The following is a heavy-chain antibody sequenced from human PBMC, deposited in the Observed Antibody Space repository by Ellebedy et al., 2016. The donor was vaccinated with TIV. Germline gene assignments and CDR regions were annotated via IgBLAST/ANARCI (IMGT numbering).Heavy chain of an antibody. Sequence: PGGSLRLSCAASGFTLSSYGMSWVRQAPGKGLEWVATISASGGSTYYADSVKGRFTISRDNSKNTLYVHMNSLRAEDSAVYYCAKGHGPSSGWLHFDYWGQGTLVTVSS. V-gene: IGHV3-23*01. J-gene: IGHJ4*02. CDR2: ISASGGST. D-gene: IGHD6-19*01. CDR1: GFTLSSYG. CDR3: AKGHGPSSGWLHFDY.